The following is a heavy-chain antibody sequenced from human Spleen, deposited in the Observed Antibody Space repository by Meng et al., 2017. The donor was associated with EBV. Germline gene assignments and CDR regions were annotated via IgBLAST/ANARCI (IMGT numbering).Heavy chain of an antibody. D-gene: IGHD3-22*01. Sequence: QGQSETWGAGLLKPSETLSLTCAVYGGSFSGYGWTWIRQPPGKGLEWIGEINHSGSANYKPSLKSRVTISVDTSKKQFSLKLSSVTAADTAVYYCARGLDDISGYSPAQLDYWGQGTLVTVSS. CDR3: ARGLDDISGYSPAQLDY. J-gene: IGHJ4*02. V-gene: IGHV4-34*01. CDR1: GGSFSGYG. CDR2: INHSGSA.